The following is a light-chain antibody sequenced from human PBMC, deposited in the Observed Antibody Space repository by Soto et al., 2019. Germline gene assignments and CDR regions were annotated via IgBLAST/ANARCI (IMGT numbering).Light chain of an antibody. J-gene: IGLJ2*01. Sequence: QSALTQPPSASGSPGQSVAISCTGTSNDVGAYNYVSWYQQHPGKAPKLMIYEVSKRPSGVPDRFSGSKSGNTASLTVSGLQAEDEANYDCSSYAGNNNFDVLFGGGTKLTVL. CDR3: SSYAGNNNFDVL. V-gene: IGLV2-8*01. CDR1: SNDVGAYNY. CDR2: EVS.